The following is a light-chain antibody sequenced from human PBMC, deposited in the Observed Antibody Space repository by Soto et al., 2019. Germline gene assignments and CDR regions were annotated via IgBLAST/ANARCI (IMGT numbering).Light chain of an antibody. CDR3: QQYYSYLFT. V-gene: IGKV1-8*01. J-gene: IGKJ3*01. CDR2: AAS. Sequence: AIRMTQSPSSLSASTGDRVTITCRASQGISSYLAWYQQKPWKAPKLLIYAASTLQSGVPSRFSGSGSGTDFTLTISCLQSEDFATYYCQQYYSYLFTFGPGTKVDIK. CDR1: QGISSY.